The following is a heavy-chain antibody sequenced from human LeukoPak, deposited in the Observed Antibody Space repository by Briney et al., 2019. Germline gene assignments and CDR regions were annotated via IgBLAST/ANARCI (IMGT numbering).Heavy chain of an antibody. V-gene: IGHV1-2*02. CDR3: ARVGSKIVAVAGAFDI. Sequence: ASVKVPCKASGYTFTGYYMHWVRQAPGQGLEWMGWINPNSGGTNYAQKFQGRVTMTRDTSISTAYMELSRLRSDDTAVYYCARVGSKIVAVAGAFDIWGQGTMVTVSS. D-gene: IGHD6-19*01. CDR2: INPNSGGT. J-gene: IGHJ3*02. CDR1: GYTFTGYY.